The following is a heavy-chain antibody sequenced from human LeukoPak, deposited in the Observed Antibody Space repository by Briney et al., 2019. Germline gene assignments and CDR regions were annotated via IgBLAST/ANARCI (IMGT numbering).Heavy chain of an antibody. Sequence: PSETLSLTCTVSGGSISSSSYYWGWIRQPPGKGLEWIGSIYYSGSTYYNPSLKSRVTISVDTSKNQFSLKLSSVTAADTAVYLWERGSHMLVVVKFGPWGQGTLVNVFS. V-gene: IGHV4-39*07. CDR1: GGSISSSSYY. CDR2: IYYSGST. CDR3: ERGSHMLVVVKFGP. D-gene: IGHD3-22*01. J-gene: IGHJ5*02.